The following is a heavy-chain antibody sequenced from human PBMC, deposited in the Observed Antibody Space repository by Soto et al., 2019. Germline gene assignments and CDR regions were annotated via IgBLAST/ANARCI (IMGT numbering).Heavy chain of an antibody. CDR1: GYTFTGYY. CDR2: IKPNSGGT. CDR3: GRGGATIGRVGYFDY. J-gene: IGHJ4*02. D-gene: IGHD1-26*01. Sequence: QVQLVQSGAEVKKPGASVKVSCKASGYTFTGYYMHWVRQAPGQGLEWMGWIKPNSGGTNYAQQFQGWVTMTRDTSISTAYMELSRLRSDDTAVYYCGRGGATIGRVGYFDYWGQGTLVTVSS. V-gene: IGHV1-2*04.